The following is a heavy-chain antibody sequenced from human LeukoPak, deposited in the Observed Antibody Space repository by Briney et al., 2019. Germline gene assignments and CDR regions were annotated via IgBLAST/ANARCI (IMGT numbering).Heavy chain of an antibody. CDR1: GFTFSSYG. D-gene: IGHD3-22*01. Sequence: GRSLRLSCAASGFTFSSYGMHWVRQAPGKGLEWVAVISYDGSNKYYADSVKGRFTISRDNSKNTLYLQMNSLRAEDTAVYYCARGWYNHHDSRGYDSLDYWGQGTLVTVSS. CDR2: ISYDGSNK. CDR3: ARGWYNHHDSRGYDSLDY. V-gene: IGHV3-30*03. J-gene: IGHJ4*02.